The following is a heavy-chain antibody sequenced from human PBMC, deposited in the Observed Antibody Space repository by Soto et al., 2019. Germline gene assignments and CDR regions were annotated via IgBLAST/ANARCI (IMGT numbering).Heavy chain of an antibody. CDR2: IYYSGST. CDR3: ARDRYSYDYIDY. D-gene: IGHD5-18*01. J-gene: IGHJ4*02. V-gene: IGHV4-61*01. Sequence: SETLSLTCTVSGGSVSSGSYYWSWIRQPPGKGLEWIGYIYYSGSTNYNPSLKSRVTISVDTSKNQFSLKLSSVTAADTAVYYCARDRYSYDYIDYWGQGNLVTVSS. CDR1: GGSVSSGSYY.